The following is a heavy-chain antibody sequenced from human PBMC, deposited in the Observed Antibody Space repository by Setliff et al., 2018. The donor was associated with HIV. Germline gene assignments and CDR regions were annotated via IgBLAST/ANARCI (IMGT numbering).Heavy chain of an antibody. CDR2: ISSRGSTI. Sequence: PGGSLRLSCAASGFTFSSYEMNWVRQAPGKGLEWVSYISSRGSTIYYADSVKGRFTISRDNAKNSLYLQMNTLRAEDTAVYCCARSPYGDYGLDYWGQGTLVTVSS. CDR3: ARSPYGDYGLDY. CDR1: GFTFSSYE. D-gene: IGHD4-17*01. J-gene: IGHJ4*02. V-gene: IGHV3-48*03.